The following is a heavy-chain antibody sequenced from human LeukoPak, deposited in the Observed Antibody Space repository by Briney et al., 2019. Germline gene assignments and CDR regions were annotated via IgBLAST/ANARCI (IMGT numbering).Heavy chain of an antibody. Sequence: PSETLSLTFTVSGGSISGWYWSWIRQPPGKGLEWIGNIYGSGYTNYNPSLKSRVTMSIDTSKNHFSLKLTSVTAADTATYYCARETSLAGFASGLGFNYWGQGILVSVSS. CDR2: IYGSGYT. V-gene: IGHV4-59*01. CDR3: ARETSLAGFASGLGFNY. J-gene: IGHJ4*02. D-gene: IGHD6-19*01. CDR1: GGSISGWY.